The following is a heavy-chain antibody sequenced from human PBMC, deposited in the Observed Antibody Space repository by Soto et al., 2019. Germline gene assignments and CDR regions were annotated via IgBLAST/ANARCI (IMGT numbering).Heavy chain of an antibody. CDR2: IVVGSGNT. D-gene: IGHD6-6*01. CDR3: AADRYSSSSGYYYDMGV. CDR1: GFTFTSSA. Sequence: SVQVSCKASGFTFTSSAVQWVRQARGQRLEWIGWIVVGSGNTNYAQKFQERVTITRDMSTSTAYMELSSLRSEDTAVYYCAADRYSSSSGYYYDMGVWGQGTTVTVSS. V-gene: IGHV1-58*01. J-gene: IGHJ6*02.